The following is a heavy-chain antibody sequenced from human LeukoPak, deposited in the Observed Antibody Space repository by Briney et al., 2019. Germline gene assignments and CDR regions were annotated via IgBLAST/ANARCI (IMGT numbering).Heavy chain of an antibody. D-gene: IGHD4-17*01. CDR3: ARFTVREAFDI. V-gene: IGHV4-59*01. CDR2: IYYSGST. CDR1: GGSISSYY. J-gene: IGHJ3*02. Sequence: PSETLSLTCTVSGGSISSYYWSWIRQPPGKGLEWIGYIYYSGSTNYNPSLKSRVTISVDTSKNQFSLKLSSVTAADTAVYYCARFTVREAFDIWGQGTMVSVST.